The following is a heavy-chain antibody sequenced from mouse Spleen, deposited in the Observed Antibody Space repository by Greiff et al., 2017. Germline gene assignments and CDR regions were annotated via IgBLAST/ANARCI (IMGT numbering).Heavy chain of an antibody. CDR1: GFNITDDY. V-gene: IGHV14-4*01. CDR3: TFFTTATPYAMDY. J-gene: IGHJ4*01. Sequence: EVQLQQSGAELVRPGASVKLSCTASGFNITDDYMHWVKQRPEQGLEWIGWIDPENGDTEYASKFQGKATITADTSSNTAYLQLSSLTSEDTAVYYCTFFTTATPYAMDYWGQGTSVTVSS. CDR2: IDPENGDT. D-gene: IGHD1-2*01.